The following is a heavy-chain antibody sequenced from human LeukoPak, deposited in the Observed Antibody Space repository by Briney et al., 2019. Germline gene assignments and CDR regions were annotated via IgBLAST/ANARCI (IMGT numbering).Heavy chain of an antibody. J-gene: IGHJ4*02. D-gene: IGHD6-13*01. V-gene: IGHV1-2*02. Sequence: ASVKVSCTASGYTFTAYYMHWVRQAPGQGLEWMGWIDPNSGGTNYAQKFQGRVTMTRDASISTAYMELNRLTSDDTAVYYCAIPTSSWYVGWGQGALVTVS. CDR1: GYTFTAYY. CDR3: AIPTSSWYVG. CDR2: IDPNSGGT.